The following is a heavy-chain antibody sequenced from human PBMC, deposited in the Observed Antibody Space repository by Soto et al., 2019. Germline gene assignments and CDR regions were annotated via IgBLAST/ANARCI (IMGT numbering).Heavy chain of an antibody. D-gene: IGHD2-2*01. CDR3: ARHVPAAGYYYGMDV. V-gene: IGHV1-69*12. CDR2: IIPIFGTA. Sequence: QVQLVQSGAEVKKPGSSVKVSCKASEGTFSSYAIGWVRQAPGQGLEWMGGIIPIFGTANYAQKFQGRVTITADESTSTAYMELSSLRSEDTAVYYCARHVPAAGYYYGMDVWGQGTTVTVSS. CDR1: EGTFSSYA. J-gene: IGHJ6*02.